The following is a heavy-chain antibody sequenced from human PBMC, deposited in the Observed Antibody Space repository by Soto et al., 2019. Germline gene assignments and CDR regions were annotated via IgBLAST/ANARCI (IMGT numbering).Heavy chain of an antibody. D-gene: IGHD3-16*01. J-gene: IGHJ3*02. Sequence: EVQLVESGGGLVQPGGSLRLSCAASGFTFSNYWMHWVRQAPGKGLVWVSRINSDGSFTTYADSVKGRFIISRDNTKNTLFLQMDSLTVEDSAVYYCAGGGGSNLPFDIWGQGTTVTVSS. CDR2: INSDGSFT. CDR1: GFTFSNYW. V-gene: IGHV3-74*01. CDR3: AGGGGSNLPFDI.